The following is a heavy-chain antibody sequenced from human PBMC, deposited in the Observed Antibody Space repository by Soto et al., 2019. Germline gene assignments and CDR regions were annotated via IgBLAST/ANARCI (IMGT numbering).Heavy chain of an antibody. Sequence: QVQLVQSGAEVRKPGASVKVSCKASGYTFTTYNMHWVRQAPGQGLEWMGVINPSVGSTSYAQKCEGRVAMSGDTSTSKVYRELSSLRSEDTAVYYCARAGAGHFDSWGQGTLVTVSS. V-gene: IGHV1-46*01. J-gene: IGHJ4*02. D-gene: IGHD3-10*01. CDR1: GYTFTTYN. CDR2: INPSVGST. CDR3: ARAGAGHFDS.